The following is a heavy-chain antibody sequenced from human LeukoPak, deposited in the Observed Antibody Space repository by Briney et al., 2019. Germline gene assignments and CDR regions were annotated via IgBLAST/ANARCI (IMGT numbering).Heavy chain of an antibody. CDR2: INPNSGGT. J-gene: IGHJ4*02. Sequence: ASVKVSCKASGYTFTGYYMHWVRQAPGQGLEWMGWINPNSGGTNYAQKFQGWVTMTRDTSISTAYMALSRLGSDHPAGNSCGRGVGDIVVVPAMYYFDYWGQGTLVTVSS. CDR1: GYTFTGYY. D-gene: IGHD2-2*01. V-gene: IGHV1-2*04. CDR3: GRGVGDIVVVPAMYYFDY.